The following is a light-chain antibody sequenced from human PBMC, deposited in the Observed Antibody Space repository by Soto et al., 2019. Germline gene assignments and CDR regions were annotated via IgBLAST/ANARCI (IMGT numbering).Light chain of an antibody. CDR3: QQYGSSPLWT. Sequence: EIVMTQSPAPLSVSPGARATLSCRASQSVSSSYLAWYQKKPGQAPRLLLYGASSRATGIPDRFSGSGSGTDFTLTISRLEPEDFAVYYCQQYGSSPLWTFGQGTKVDIK. V-gene: IGKV3-20*01. CDR2: GAS. J-gene: IGKJ1*01. CDR1: QSVSSSY.